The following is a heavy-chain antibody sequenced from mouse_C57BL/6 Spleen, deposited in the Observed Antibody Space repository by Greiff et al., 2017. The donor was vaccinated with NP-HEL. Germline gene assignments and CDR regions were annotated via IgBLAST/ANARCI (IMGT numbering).Heavy chain of an antibody. J-gene: IGHJ2*01. CDR1: GYAFSSSW. V-gene: IGHV1-82*01. CDR2: IYPGDGDT. CDR3: ARDYGSRGKDYFDY. D-gene: IGHD1-1*01. Sequence: QVQLQQSGPELVKPGASVKISCKASGYAFSSSWMNWVKQRPGKGLEWIGRIYPGDGDTNYNGKFKGKATLTADKSSSTAYMQLSSLTSEDSAVYFCARDYGSRGKDYFDYWGQGTTLTVSS.